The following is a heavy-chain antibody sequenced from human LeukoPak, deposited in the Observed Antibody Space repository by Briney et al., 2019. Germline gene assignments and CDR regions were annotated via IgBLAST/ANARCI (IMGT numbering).Heavy chain of an antibody. Sequence: ASVKVSCKASGGTFSSYAISWVRQAPGQGLEWMGGIIPIFGTANYAQKFQGRVTITTDESTSTAYMELSSLRSEDTAVYYCVRMGELKKAFDIWGQGTMVTVSS. J-gene: IGHJ3*02. CDR2: IIPIFGTA. CDR1: GGTFSSYA. V-gene: IGHV1-69*05. D-gene: IGHD1-26*01. CDR3: VRMGELKKAFDI.